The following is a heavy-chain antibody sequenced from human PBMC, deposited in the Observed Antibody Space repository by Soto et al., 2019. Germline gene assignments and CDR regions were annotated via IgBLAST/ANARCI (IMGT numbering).Heavy chain of an antibody. Sequence: PSETLSLTCTVSGGSISSYYWSWIRQPPGKGLEWIGYIYYSGSTNYNPSLKSRVTISVDTSKNQFSLKLSSVTAADTAVYYCARDPSVKGYGEYVLWGQGTLVTVSS. CDR1: GGSISSYY. J-gene: IGHJ4*02. V-gene: IGHV4-59*01. CDR2: IYYSGST. CDR3: ARDPSVKGYGEYVL. D-gene: IGHD4-17*01.